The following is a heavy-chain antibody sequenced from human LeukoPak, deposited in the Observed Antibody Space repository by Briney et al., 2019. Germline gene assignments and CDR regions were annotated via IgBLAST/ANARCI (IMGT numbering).Heavy chain of an antibody. CDR1: GFTFSSYA. J-gene: IGHJ4*02. V-gene: IGHV3-23*01. D-gene: IGHD3-10*01. CDR2: ISVSGAST. Sequence: GGSLRLSCAGSGFTFSSYAMSWVRQAPGKGLEWVSSISVSGASTYYADSVKGRFTISRDNSKNTLYLQMNSLRAEDTAVYYCAKKGSGSYYSPFDYWGQGTLVTVSS. CDR3: AKKGSGSYYSPFDY.